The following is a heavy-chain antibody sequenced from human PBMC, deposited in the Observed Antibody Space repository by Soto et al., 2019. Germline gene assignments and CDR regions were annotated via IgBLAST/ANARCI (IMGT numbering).Heavy chain of an antibody. J-gene: IGHJ4*02. Sequence: QVQLVESGGGVVQPGRSLRLSCAASGFTLSSYSMHWVRQAPGKGLEWVGVISYDGNKKYYRESVKGRFSSSRDTSNNTGHLQMNSLRPDDTAVYYCARSGAVAGLDYWGQGSLVTVSS. CDR2: ISYDGNKK. CDR3: ARSGAVAGLDY. V-gene: IGHV3-30-3*01. D-gene: IGHD6-19*01. CDR1: GFTLSSYS.